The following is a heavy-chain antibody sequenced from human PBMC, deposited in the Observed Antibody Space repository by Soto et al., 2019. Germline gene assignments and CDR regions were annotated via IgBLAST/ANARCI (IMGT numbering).Heavy chain of an antibody. J-gene: IGHJ4*02. D-gene: IGHD5-18*01. Sequence: SVKVSCKASGDTLSHYGVSWVRQVPGKGLEWMGGTTAILGTRDYAQKFQGRMTITSDESTTTSYMELDSLTSDDTAVYYCAAGDSSDTGDHWGQGTLVTVSS. V-gene: IGHV1-69*13. CDR3: AAGDSSDTGDH. CDR2: TTAILGTR. CDR1: GDTLSHYG.